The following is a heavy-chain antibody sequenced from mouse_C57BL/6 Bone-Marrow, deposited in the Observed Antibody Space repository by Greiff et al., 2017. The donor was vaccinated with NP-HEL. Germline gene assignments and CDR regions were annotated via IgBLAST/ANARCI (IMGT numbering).Heavy chain of an antibody. Sequence: EVMLVESGGGLVQPGGSLKLSCAAFGFPFGDYYMYWFGQTPEKRLEWFASISNGGGSTYYPDTVKGRFTISRANAKNTLYLQMSRLKSEDTAMYYCSRLSTVVATDYAMDYWGQGTSVTVSS. D-gene: IGHD1-1*01. V-gene: IGHV5-12*01. CDR3: SRLSTVVATDYAMDY. CDR1: GFPFGDYY. J-gene: IGHJ4*01. CDR2: ISNGGGST.